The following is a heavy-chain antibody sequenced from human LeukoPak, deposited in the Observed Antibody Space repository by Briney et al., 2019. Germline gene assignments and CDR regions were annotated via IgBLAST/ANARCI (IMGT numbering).Heavy chain of an antibody. J-gene: IGHJ6*03. CDR3: AKEGRVRGVQHYYMDV. D-gene: IGHD3-10*01. Sequence: QAGGSLRLSCVASGISFSGFEMNWVRQAPGKGPEWVSHISASGSTTFHADSVKGRFTISRDDATNSLYLQMNSLRAEDTAVYYCAKEGRVRGVQHYYMDVWGKGTTVTISS. V-gene: IGHV3-48*03. CDR1: GISFSGFE. CDR2: ISASGSTT.